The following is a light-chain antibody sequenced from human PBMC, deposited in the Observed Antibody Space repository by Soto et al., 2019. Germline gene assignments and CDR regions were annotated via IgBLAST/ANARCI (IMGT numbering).Light chain of an antibody. V-gene: IGLV2-23*01. J-gene: IGLJ2*01. CDR1: SSDVGSYNL. CDR3: CSYAGSSTLV. CDR2: EGS. Sequence: QSVLPQPASVSGSPGQSITISCTGTSSDVGSYNLVSWYQQHPGKAPQLMIYEGSKRPSGVSNRLSGSKSGNTASLTIAGLQADDEADYYCCSYAGSSTLVFGGRTKLTVL.